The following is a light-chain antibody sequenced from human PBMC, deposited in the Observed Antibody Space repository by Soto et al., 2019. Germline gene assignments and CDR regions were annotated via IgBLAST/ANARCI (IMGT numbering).Light chain of an antibody. V-gene: IGKV2D-29*01. CDR3: MQNIDLPPT. CDR1: QTARHSDGRTY. CDR2: EVS. Sequence: DIVMTQIPLSLSVTPGRAASISCKSSQTARHSDGRTYLYWYRQKPGQPPHLLIYEVSNRFSGVPERFSGSGSGTVFTLNISRVEADDVGVYYCMQNIDLPPTFGQGTKLEIK. J-gene: IGKJ2*01.